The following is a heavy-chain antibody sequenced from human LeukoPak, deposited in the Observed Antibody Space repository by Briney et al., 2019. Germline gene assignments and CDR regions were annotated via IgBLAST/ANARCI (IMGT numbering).Heavy chain of an antibody. J-gene: IGHJ4*02. CDR1: GFTFSSYG. D-gene: IGHD4-11*01. V-gene: IGHV3-30*02. CDR2: IRYDGSNK. Sequence: GGSMRLSCAASGFTFSSYGMHWVRQAPGKGLEWVAFIRYDGSNKYYADSVKGRFTISRDNSKNTLYLQMNSLRAEDTAVYYCARALLRDYSNYPFDYWGQGTLVTVSS. CDR3: ARALLRDYSNYPFDY.